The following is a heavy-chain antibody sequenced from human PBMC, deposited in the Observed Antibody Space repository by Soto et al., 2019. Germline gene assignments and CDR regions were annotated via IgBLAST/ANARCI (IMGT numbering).Heavy chain of an antibody. CDR2: INAGNGNT. J-gene: IGHJ4*02. V-gene: IGHV1-3*05. CDR1: GYTFTGYA. D-gene: IGHD6-19*01. Sequence: QVQLVQSGAEEKKPGASVKVSSKASGYTFTGYAVHWVRQAPGQRLEWMGWINAGNGNTKYSQKFQGRVTITRDTSASTAYMELSSLRSEDTAVYYCARAVTVPADFDYWGQGTLVTVSS. CDR3: ARAVTVPADFDY.